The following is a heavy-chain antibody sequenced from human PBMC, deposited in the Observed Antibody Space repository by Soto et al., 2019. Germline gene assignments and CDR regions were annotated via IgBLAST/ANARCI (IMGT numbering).Heavy chain of an antibody. D-gene: IGHD1-26*01. V-gene: IGHV4-34*09. CDR1: GGSFSGYY. Sequence: LTLTCAVYGGSFSGYYWSWIRQPPGKGLEWIGHISYSGSPYYHPSLRSRLSISVDTSKNQFSLKVKSVTAADTAVYYCARAWDFWGQGTLVTVSS. J-gene: IGHJ1*01. CDR2: ISYSGSP. CDR3: ARAWDF.